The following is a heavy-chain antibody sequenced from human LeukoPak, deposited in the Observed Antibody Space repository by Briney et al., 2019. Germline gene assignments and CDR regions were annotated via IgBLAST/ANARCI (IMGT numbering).Heavy chain of an antibody. V-gene: IGHV3-72*01. CDR3: SSFGSSYIPFDF. CDR1: GFPFSERD. D-gene: IGHD3-22*01. J-gene: IGHJ4*02. CDR2: SRGKGDGYST. Sequence: GGSLRLSCAASGFPFSERDMDWVRQAPGKGLEGVGRSRGKGDGYSTSYAASVKGRFTISRDDSKNLLFLQMDSLNVGDTAVYYCSSFGSSYIPFDFWGQGTLVTVSS.